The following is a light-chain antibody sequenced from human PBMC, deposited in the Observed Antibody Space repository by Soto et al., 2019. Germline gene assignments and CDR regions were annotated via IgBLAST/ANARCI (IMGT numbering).Light chain of an antibody. Sequence: EIGLSQSPSTLSLSQGERATLSCRASQSFNSIYLAWYQQKPGQAPRLLIYGASSRATGIPDRFSGSGSGTDFTLTISRLEPEDFAVYYCHQDDIWTFGQGTKVDIK. CDR3: HQDDIWT. CDR2: GAS. V-gene: IGKV3-20*01. CDR1: QSFNSIY. J-gene: IGKJ1*01.